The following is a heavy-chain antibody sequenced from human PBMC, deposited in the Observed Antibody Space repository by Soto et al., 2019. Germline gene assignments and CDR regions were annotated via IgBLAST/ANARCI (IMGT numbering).Heavy chain of an antibody. CDR3: SRAYGSGSYRLYYFGY. J-gene: IGHJ4*02. CDR2: IYHSGST. Sequence: PSETLSLTCAVSGGSISSGGYSWSWIRQPPGKGLEWIGYIYHSGSTYYNPSLKSRVTISVDRSKNQFSLKLSSVTAADTAVYYCSRAYGSGSYRLYYFGYWGQGTLVTVSS. D-gene: IGHD3-10*01. V-gene: IGHV4-30-2*01. CDR1: GGSISSGGYS.